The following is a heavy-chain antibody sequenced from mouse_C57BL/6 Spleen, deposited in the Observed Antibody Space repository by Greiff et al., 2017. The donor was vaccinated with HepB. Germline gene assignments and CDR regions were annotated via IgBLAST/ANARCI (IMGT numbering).Heavy chain of an antibody. CDR2: IDPSDSYT. CDR1: GYTFTSYW. V-gene: IGHV1-50*01. J-gene: IGHJ3*01. CDR3: ARRGRGSSYVEFAY. D-gene: IGHD1-1*01. Sequence: QVQLQQPGAELVKPGASVKLSCKASGYTFTSYWMQWVKQRPGQGLEWIGEIDPSDSYTNYNQKFKGKATLTVDTSSSTAYMQLSSLTSADSAVYYCARRGRGSSYVEFAYWGQGTLVTVSA.